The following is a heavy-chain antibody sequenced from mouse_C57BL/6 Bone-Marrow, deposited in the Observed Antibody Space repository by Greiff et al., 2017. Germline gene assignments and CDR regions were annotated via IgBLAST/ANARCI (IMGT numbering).Heavy chain of an antibody. V-gene: IGHV1-74*01. CDR3: AIGAQLRLPYYAMDY. CDR2: IHPSDSDT. Sequence: VQLQQPGAELVKPGASVKVSCKASGYTFTSYWLHWVKQRPGQGLEWIGRIHPSDSDTTYNQKFKGKATLTVDKSSSTAYMQLSSLTSEDSAVYYCAIGAQLRLPYYAMDYWGQGTAVTVSS. J-gene: IGHJ4*01. CDR1: GYTFTSYW. D-gene: IGHD3-1*01.